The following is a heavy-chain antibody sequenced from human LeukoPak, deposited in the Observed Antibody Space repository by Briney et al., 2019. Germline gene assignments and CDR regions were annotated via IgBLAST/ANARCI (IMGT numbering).Heavy chain of an antibody. Sequence: GGSLRLSCAASGFTFSSYAMSWVRQAPGKGLEWVSAISGSGGSTYCADSVKGRFTISRDNSKNTLYLQVNSLRAEDTAVYYCAKDGLDCSGGSCYSGDYFDYWGQGTLVTVSS. CDR2: ISGSGGST. V-gene: IGHV3-23*01. CDR3: AKDGLDCSGGSCYSGDYFDY. D-gene: IGHD2-15*01. CDR1: GFTFSSYA. J-gene: IGHJ4*02.